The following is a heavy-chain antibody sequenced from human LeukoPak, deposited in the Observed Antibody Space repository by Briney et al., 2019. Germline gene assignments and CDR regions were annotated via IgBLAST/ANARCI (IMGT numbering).Heavy chain of an antibody. V-gene: IGHV1-18*01. Sequence: AAVKVSCKASGYTFTSYDISWVRQAPGQGLEWMGWISTYNDNTHYAQKLQGRVTMTTDTSTSTVYMELKSLRSDDTAVYYCARIQSRIIAARPGNPAFDYWGRGTLVTVSS. CDR1: GYTFTSYD. CDR2: ISTYNDNT. D-gene: IGHD6-6*01. J-gene: IGHJ4*02. CDR3: ARIQSRIIAARPGNPAFDY.